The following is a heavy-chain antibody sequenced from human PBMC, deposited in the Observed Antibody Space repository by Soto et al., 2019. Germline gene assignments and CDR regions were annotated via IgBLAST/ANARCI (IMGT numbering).Heavy chain of an antibody. CDR3: ARDFSRSSGWLQGWRDAFDI. Sequence: QVQLQESGPGLVKPSETLSLTCTVSGGSVSSGSYYWSWIRQPPGKGLEWIGYIYYSGSTNYNPSLKSRVTISVDTSKNQFSLKLSSVTAADTAVYYCARDFSRSSGWLQGWRDAFDIWGQGTMVTVSS. CDR2: IYYSGST. D-gene: IGHD6-19*01. CDR1: GGSVSSGSYY. J-gene: IGHJ3*02. V-gene: IGHV4-61*01.